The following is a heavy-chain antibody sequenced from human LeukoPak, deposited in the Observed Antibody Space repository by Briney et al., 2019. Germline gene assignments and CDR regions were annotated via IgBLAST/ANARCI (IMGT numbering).Heavy chain of an antibody. J-gene: IGHJ4*02. CDR3: ALTRVSVVDY. CDR2: IYSGGST. Sequence: PGGSLRLSCAAAGFTVSSNYMSWVRQAPGKGLEWVSVIYSGGSTYYADSVKGRFTISRDNSKNTLYLQMNSLRAEDTAVYHCALTRVSVVDYWGQGTLVTVSS. V-gene: IGHV3-66*01. CDR1: GFTVSSNY. D-gene: IGHD2-2*01.